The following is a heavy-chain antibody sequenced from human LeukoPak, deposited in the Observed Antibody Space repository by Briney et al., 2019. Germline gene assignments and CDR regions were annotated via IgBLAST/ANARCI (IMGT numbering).Heavy chain of an antibody. J-gene: IGHJ4*02. CDR1: SGSISSYY. D-gene: IGHD4-11*01. V-gene: IGHV3-48*01. CDR3: AKDLDYTTYGYYFDY. CDR2: ISSSSNTI. Sequence: PSETLSLTCTVSSGSISSYYWSWIRQPPGKGLEWVSYISSSSNTIYYADSVKGRFTISRDNSRNTLYLQMNSLRADDTAVYYCAKDLDYTTYGYYFDYWGQGTLVTVSS.